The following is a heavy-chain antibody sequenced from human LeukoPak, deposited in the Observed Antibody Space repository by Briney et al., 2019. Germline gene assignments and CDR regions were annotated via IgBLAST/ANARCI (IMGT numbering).Heavy chain of an antibody. D-gene: IGHD1-26*01. Sequence: GASVTVSCKASGGTFSSYAISWVRQAPGQGLEWMGGIIPIFGTANYAQKFQGRVTITADESTSTAYMELSSLRSEDTAVYYCARDGGGSYDPPDYWGQGTLVTVSS. CDR2: IIPIFGTA. V-gene: IGHV1-69*13. J-gene: IGHJ4*02. CDR3: ARDGGGSYDPPDY. CDR1: GGTFSSYA.